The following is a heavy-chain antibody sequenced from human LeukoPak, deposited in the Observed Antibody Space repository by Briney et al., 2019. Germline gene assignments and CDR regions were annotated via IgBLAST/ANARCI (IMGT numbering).Heavy chain of an antibody. CDR3: AMGIEAAGLDY. CDR1: GGTFSSYA. D-gene: IGHD6-13*01. Sequence: SVKVSCKASGGTFSSYAISWVRQAPGQGLEWMGRIIPILGIANYTQNFQGRVTITADKSTSTAYMELSSLSSQDTAVYYCAMGIEAAGLDYWGQGALVTVSS. CDR2: IIPILGIA. J-gene: IGHJ4*02. V-gene: IGHV1-69*04.